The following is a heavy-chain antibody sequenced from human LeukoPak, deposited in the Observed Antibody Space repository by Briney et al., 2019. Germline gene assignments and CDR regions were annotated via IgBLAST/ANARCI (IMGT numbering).Heavy chain of an antibody. V-gene: IGHV1-3*01. D-gene: IGHD5-18*01. J-gene: IGHJ6*02. Sequence: ASVKVSCKASGYTFTSYAMHWVRQAPGQRLEWMGWINAGNGNTKYSQKFQGRVTITRDTSASTAYMELSSPRSEDTAVYYCARDGPPAMVHYYYYGMDVWGQGTTVTVSS. CDR1: GYTFTSYA. CDR3: ARDGPPAMVHYYYYGMDV. CDR2: INAGNGNT.